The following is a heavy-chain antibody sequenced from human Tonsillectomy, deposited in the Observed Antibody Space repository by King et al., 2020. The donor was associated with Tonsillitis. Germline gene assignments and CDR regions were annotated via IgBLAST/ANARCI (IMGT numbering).Heavy chain of an antibody. CDR3: AGSVSGSLDY. CDR1: GGSISSSDHY. Sequence: QLQESGPGVVKPSETLSLTCTVSGGSISSSDHYWAWIRQPPGKGLEWIGYMNYSGTLLYTPSLKSRITISGGTSENRFSLKLCSVTAADASVYFCAGSVSGSLDYWGQGALVTVSS. CDR2: MNYSGTL. V-gene: IGHV4-39*01. J-gene: IGHJ4*02. D-gene: IGHD2-15*01.